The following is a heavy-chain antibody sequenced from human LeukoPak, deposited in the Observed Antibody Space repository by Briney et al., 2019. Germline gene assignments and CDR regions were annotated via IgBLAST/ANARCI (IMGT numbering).Heavy chain of an antibody. V-gene: IGHV3-23*01. J-gene: IGHJ6*02. D-gene: IGHD5-18*01. CDR2: ISSSGGSGGST. CDR3: AKPVATAYYYGMDV. CDR1: GFTVSSNY. Sequence: GGSLRLSCAASGFTVSSNYMSWVRQAPGKGLEWVSAISSSGGSGGSTYYADSVKGRFTISRDNSKNTLYLQMNSLRAEDTALYYCAKPVATAYYYGMDVWGQGTTVTVSS.